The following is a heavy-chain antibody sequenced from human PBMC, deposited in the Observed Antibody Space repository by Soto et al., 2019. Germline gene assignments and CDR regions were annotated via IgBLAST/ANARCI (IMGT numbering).Heavy chain of an antibody. D-gene: IGHD1-20*01. Sequence: PGGSLRLSCAASGFTFSSYSMNWVRQAPGKGLEWVSYISSSSSTIYYADSVKGRFTISRDNAKNSLYLQMNSLRAEDTAVYYCASPEYNWNAEDAFDIWGQGTMVTVSS. CDR2: ISSSSSTI. CDR1: GFTFSSYS. J-gene: IGHJ3*02. CDR3: ASPEYNWNAEDAFDI. V-gene: IGHV3-48*01.